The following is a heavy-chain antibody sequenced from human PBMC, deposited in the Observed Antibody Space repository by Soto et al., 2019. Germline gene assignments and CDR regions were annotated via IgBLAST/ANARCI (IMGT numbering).Heavy chain of an antibody. Sequence: HPGGSLRLSCVGSGFTFSSYWMGWVRQTPGKGLEWVATIKADGTEKYYVDSVKGRFTFSRDNAKTSVYLEMNSLRAEDTAVYYCVTAVRGYYANVDLWGQGTTVTVSS. J-gene: IGHJ6*02. CDR2: IKADGTEK. V-gene: IGHV3-7*03. CDR3: VTAVRGYYANVDL. CDR1: GFTFSSYW. D-gene: IGHD3-3*01.